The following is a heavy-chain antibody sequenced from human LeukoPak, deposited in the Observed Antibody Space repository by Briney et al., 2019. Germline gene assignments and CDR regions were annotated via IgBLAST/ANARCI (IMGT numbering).Heavy chain of an antibody. CDR1: GYTFSSYG. Sequence: ASVRFSCKASGYTFSSYGISWVRQAPGQGHEWMGWISGYNGNINYAQKLQGRVTMTTDTSPSTAYMELRSLRPDDPAVYYCARAPLYGSCEYWGQGTLVTVSS. D-gene: IGHD6-6*01. V-gene: IGHV1-18*01. CDR2: ISGYNGNI. CDR3: ARAPLYGSCEY. J-gene: IGHJ4*02.